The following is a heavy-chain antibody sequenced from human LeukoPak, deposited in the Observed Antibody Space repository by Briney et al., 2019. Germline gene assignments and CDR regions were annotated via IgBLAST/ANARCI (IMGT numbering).Heavy chain of an antibody. Sequence: EGSLRLSCAASGFTFSSYWMHWVRQAPGKGLVWVSRINSDGSSTSYADSVKGRFTISRDNAKNALYLQMNSLRAEDTAVYYCARIPYCSSTNCYPSDYWGQGTLVTVSS. CDR3: ARIPYCSSTNCYPSDY. D-gene: IGHD2-2*01. J-gene: IGHJ4*02. CDR2: INSDGSST. V-gene: IGHV3-74*01. CDR1: GFTFSSYW.